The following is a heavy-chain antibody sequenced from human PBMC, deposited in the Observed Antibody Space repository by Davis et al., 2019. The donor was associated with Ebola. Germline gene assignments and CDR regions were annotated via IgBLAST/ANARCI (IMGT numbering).Heavy chain of an antibody. CDR2: ISRSNTYI. D-gene: IGHD3-10*01. CDR3: ARDALLWFGAYYFDY. V-gene: IGHV3-21*01. CDR1: EFTFSSYT. J-gene: IGHJ4*02. Sequence: GGSLRLSCAASEFTFSSYTMNWVRQAPGKGLEWVSSISRSNTYIFYADSVKGRFTISRDNAKNSLYLQMNSLRAEDTAVYYCARDALLWFGAYYFDYWGQGTLVTVSS.